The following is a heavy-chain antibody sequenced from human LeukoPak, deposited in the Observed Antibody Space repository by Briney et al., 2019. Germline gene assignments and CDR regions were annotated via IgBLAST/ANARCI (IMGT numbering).Heavy chain of an antibody. CDR2: ISSNGGST. Sequence: PGGSLRLSCSASGFTLSSYAMHWVRQAPGKGLEYVSAISSNGGSTYYADSVKGRFTISRDNSKNTLYLQMSSLRAEDTAVYYCARKGSGSYYKPFDYWGQGTLVTVSS. D-gene: IGHD3-10*01. V-gene: IGHV3-64D*09. J-gene: IGHJ4*02. CDR1: GFTLSSYA. CDR3: ARKGSGSYYKPFDY.